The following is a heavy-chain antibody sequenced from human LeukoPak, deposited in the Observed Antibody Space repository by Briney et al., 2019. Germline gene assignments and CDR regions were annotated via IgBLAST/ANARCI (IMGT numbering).Heavy chain of an antibody. Sequence: GGSLRLSCAASGFTFSNYWMSWVRQAPGKGPEWVANIKEDGSETYYMDSVKGRFTISRDNAKNSLFLQMNSLRAEDTAVYYCARDLGYGSGDSLDHWGQGTLVTVSS. CDR3: ARDLGYGSGDSLDH. V-gene: IGHV3-7*03. CDR1: GFTFSNYW. CDR2: IKEDGSET. D-gene: IGHD3-10*01. J-gene: IGHJ4*02.